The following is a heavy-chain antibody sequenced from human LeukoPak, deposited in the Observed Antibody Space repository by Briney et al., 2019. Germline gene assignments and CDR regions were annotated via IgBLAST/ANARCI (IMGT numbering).Heavy chain of an antibody. D-gene: IGHD4-23*01. Sequence: GASVKVSCKASGYTFTSYGISWVRQAPGQGLEWMGWISAYNGNTNYAQKLQGRVTITTDTSTSTASMELRSLRSDDTAVYYCGYGGNSVDYWGQGTLVTVSS. CDR3: GYGGNSVDY. CDR2: ISAYNGNT. J-gene: IGHJ4*02. V-gene: IGHV1-18*01. CDR1: GYTFTSYG.